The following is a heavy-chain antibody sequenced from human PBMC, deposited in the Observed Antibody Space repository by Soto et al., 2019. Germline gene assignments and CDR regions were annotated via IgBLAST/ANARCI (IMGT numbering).Heavy chain of an antibody. J-gene: IGHJ4*02. CDR3: AKDRDYPRDYFHY. CDR2: VSPNGQGI. D-gene: IGHD3-10*01. CDR1: GFTLGRYG. V-gene: IGHV3-23*01. Sequence: GGSLRLSCAASGFTLGRYGMSWVRQAPGKGLEWVSAVSPNGQGIYYADSVRGRFTISRDFSKNTVFLHMDSLRAEDTAVYYCAKDRDYPRDYFHYWGRGTLVTVSS.